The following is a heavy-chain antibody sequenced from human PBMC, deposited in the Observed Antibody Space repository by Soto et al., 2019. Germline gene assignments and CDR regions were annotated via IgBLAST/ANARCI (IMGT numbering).Heavy chain of an antibody. D-gene: IGHD2-2*01. Sequence: QVQMVQSGPEVKKPGASVKISCKASEQTITGHYIHWVRQAPGQGLEWMGWINPKGDGKKYAQHFQGRVTVTRDTSIDTCYMELRTLTSDDTAVYYCAREAPYCTSATCPKFYDMDVWGQGTTVTVAS. J-gene: IGHJ6*02. CDR1: EQTITGHY. CDR2: INPKGDGK. V-gene: IGHV1-2*02. CDR3: AREAPYCTSATCPKFYDMDV.